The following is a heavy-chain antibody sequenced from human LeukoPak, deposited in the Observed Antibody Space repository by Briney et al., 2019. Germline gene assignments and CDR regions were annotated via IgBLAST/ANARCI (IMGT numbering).Heavy chain of an antibody. J-gene: IGHJ3*02. CDR2: TYTSGST. V-gene: IGHV4-4*07. D-gene: IGHD4-23*01. CDR1: GGSISSYY. Sequence: PSETLSLTCTVSGGSISSYYWRWIRQPAGKGREWIGRTYTSGSTNYHPSLKREATMPVNTPNTQFSLKLSSVSARDTPVYYCARDAGGGQENAFDIWGQGTMVTVSS. CDR3: ARDAGGGQENAFDI.